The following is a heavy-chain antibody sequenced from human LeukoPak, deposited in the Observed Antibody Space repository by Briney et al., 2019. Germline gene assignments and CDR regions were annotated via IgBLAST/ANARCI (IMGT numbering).Heavy chain of an antibody. D-gene: IGHD3-10*01. Sequence: GGSLRLSCATSGFTFTSYAMNWVRQAPGKGLEWVAAITGNGVNTYYADSVKGRFTISSDPSKNTLFLQMHSLRADDTAVYYCARARAGEAMAGRNYFFHYGMDVWGQGTTVIVSS. V-gene: IGHV3-23*01. CDR2: ITGNGVNT. CDR1: GFTFTSYA. CDR3: ARARAGEAMAGRNYFFHYGMDV. J-gene: IGHJ6*02.